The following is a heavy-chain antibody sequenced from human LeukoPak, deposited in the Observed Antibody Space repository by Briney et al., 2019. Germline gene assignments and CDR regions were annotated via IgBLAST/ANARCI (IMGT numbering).Heavy chain of an antibody. CDR1: GGSISSYY. CDR2: IYYSGST. V-gene: IGHV4-59*08. D-gene: IGHD3-22*01. CDR3: ARAHNNYYDTSGYRNWFDP. Sequence: SETLSLTCTVSGGSISSYYWSWIRQPPGKGLEWVGNIYYSGSTNYNPSLKSQVTISVDTSKNQFSLKLSSVTAADTAVYYCARAHNNYYDTSGYRNWFDPWGQGTLVTVSS. J-gene: IGHJ5*02.